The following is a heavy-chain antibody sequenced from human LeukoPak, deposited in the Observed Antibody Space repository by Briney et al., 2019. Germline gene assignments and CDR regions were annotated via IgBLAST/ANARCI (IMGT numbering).Heavy chain of an antibody. J-gene: IGHJ5*02. CDR2: ISGNGGRT. D-gene: IGHD5-18*01. CDR3: AKVRDLDTVLGRFDN. Sequence: GGSLRLSCAASGFTFSSYAMSWVRQAPGKGLEWVSVISGNGGRTYYADSVKGRFTISRDNSKNTLYLQMNSLGGEDTAVYYCAKVRDLDTVLGRFDNWGQGTLVTVSS. V-gene: IGHV3-23*01. CDR1: GFTFSSYA.